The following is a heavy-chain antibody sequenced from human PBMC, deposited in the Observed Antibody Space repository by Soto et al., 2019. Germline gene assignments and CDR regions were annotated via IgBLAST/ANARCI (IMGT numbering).Heavy chain of an antibody. Sequence: GWSLRLSCASSVFSFSTSTMNWVRQAPGKGLEWVSYISSGSTTIYYADSVKGRFTISRDNGKNSLYLQMNSLRDEDTAVYYCARVRRNDASDYYGMDVWGQGTTVTVSS. CDR1: VFSFSTST. V-gene: IGHV3-48*02. D-gene: IGHD1-1*01. CDR3: ARVRRNDASDYYGMDV. J-gene: IGHJ6*02. CDR2: ISSGSTTI.